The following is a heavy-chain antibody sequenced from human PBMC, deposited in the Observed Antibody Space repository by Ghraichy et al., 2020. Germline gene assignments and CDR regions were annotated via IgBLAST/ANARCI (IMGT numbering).Heavy chain of an antibody. CDR1: GFTFTSYA. CDR3: AQKGGSGNYYAAFDI. J-gene: IGHJ3*02. Sequence: GGSLRLSCVASGFTFTSYAMNWVRQAPGKGLEWVSETSGSGDRTFYADSVKGRFTISRDNSKNTLYLQMNSLRAEDTAVYYCAQKGGSGNYYAAFDIWGQGTMVTVSS. V-gene: IGHV3-23*01. D-gene: IGHD3-10*01. CDR2: TSGSGDRT.